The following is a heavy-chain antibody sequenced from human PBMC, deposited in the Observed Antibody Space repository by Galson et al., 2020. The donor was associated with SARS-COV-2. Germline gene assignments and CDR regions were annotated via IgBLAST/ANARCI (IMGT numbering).Heavy chain of an antibody. CDR3: AREGPPYSSPNWFDP. D-gene: IGHD6-13*01. CDR2: IYSGGST. V-gene: IGHV3-66*01. Sequence: GGSLRLSCAASGFTVSSNYMSWVRQAPGKGLEWVSVIYSGGSTYYADSVKGRFTISRDNSKNTLYLQMNSLRAEDTAVYYCAREGPPYSSPNWFDPWGQGTLVTVSS. J-gene: IGHJ5*02. CDR1: GFTVSSNY.